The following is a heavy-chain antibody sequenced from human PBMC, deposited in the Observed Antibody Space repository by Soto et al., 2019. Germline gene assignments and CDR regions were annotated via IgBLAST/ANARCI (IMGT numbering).Heavy chain of an antibody. CDR3: ARDGPMDRAFDI. Sequence: ASVKVSCKASGYTFTSYGITWVRQAPGQGLEWMGWISAYNGNTNYAQKLQGRVTMTTDTSTSTAYMGLRSLRSDDTAVYYCARDGPMDRAFDIWGQGTMVTVSS. V-gene: IGHV1-18*01. CDR2: ISAYNGNT. D-gene: IGHD3-10*01. J-gene: IGHJ3*02. CDR1: GYTFTSYG.